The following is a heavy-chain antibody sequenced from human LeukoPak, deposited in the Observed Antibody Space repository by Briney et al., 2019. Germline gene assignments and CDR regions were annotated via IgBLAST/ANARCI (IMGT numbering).Heavy chain of an antibody. CDR1: GFTFSSYS. CDR3: AVYGSGSYYPYYFDY. V-gene: IGHV3-21*01. CDR2: ISSSSSYI. D-gene: IGHD3-10*01. Sequence: GGSLRLSCAASGFTFSSYSMNWVRQAPGKGLEWVSSISSSSSYIYYADSVKGRFTISRDNAKNSLYLQMNSLRAEDTAVYYCAVYGSGSYYPYYFDYWGQGTLVTVSS. J-gene: IGHJ4*02.